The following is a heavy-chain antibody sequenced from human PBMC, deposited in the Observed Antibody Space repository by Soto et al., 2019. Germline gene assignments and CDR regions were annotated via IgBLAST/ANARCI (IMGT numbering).Heavy chain of an antibody. D-gene: IGHD6-19*01. J-gene: IGHJ3*02. CDR1: GGSISSYY. CDR3: ARELGIAVAGTPMDAFDI. V-gene: IGHV4-59*01. Sequence: QVQLQESGPGLVKPSETLSLTCTVSGGSISSYYWSWIRQPPGKGLEWIGYIYYSGSTNYNPSLKSRDTISVDTSKNQFSMKLSSVTAADTAVYYCARELGIAVAGTPMDAFDIWGQGTMVTVSS. CDR2: IYYSGST.